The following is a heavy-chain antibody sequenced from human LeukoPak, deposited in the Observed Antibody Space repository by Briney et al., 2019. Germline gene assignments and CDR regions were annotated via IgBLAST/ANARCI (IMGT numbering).Heavy chain of an antibody. CDR2: INHSGST. CDR1: GGSFSGFY. Sequence: ASETLSLTCAVDGGSFSGFYWGWDRQPPGKGLEWVGEINHSGSTNYNPSLKSRVTISVDTSTNQFSLKLSSVTAADTAVYYCARGGWFGELLGVFDYGGQGTLVTVS. V-gene: IGHV4-34*01. CDR3: ARGGWFGELLGVFDY. D-gene: IGHD3-10*01. J-gene: IGHJ4*02.